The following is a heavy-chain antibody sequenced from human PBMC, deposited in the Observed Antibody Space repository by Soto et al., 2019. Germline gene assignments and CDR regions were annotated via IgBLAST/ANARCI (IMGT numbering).Heavy chain of an antibody. CDR2: IYYSGST. J-gene: IGHJ6*02. D-gene: IGHD3-22*01. V-gene: IGHV4-59*08. CDR1: GGSISSYY. CDR3: ARHKTDYDSKNYYYYGMDV. Sequence: SETLSLTCTVSGGSISSYYWSWIRQPPGKGLEWIGYIYYSGSTNYNPSLKSRVTISVDTSKNQFSLKLSSVTAADTAVYYCARHKTDYDSKNYYYYGMDVWGQGTTVTVSS.